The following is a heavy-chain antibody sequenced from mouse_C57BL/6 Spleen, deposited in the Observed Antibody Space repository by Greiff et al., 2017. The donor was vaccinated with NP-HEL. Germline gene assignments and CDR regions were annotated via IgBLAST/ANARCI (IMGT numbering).Heavy chain of an antibody. CDR2: IYPGDGDT. Sequence: VHLVESGAELVKPGASVKISCKASGYAFSSYWMNWVKQRPGKGLEWIGQIYPGDGDTNYNGKFKGKATLTADKSSSTAYMQLSSLTSEDSAVYFCARSEITTVVEAYWGQGTLVTVSA. J-gene: IGHJ3*01. CDR1: GYAFSSYW. CDR3: ARSEITTVVEAY. V-gene: IGHV1-80*01. D-gene: IGHD1-1*01.